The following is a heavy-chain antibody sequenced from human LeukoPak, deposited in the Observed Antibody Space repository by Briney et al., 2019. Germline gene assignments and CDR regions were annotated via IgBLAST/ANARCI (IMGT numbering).Heavy chain of an antibody. Sequence: GGSLRLSCAASGFTFSSYWMSWVRQAPGKGLEWVANIKQDGSEKYYVDSVKGRFTISRDNAKNSLYLQMNSLRAEDTAVYYCARVIGYCSSTSCSTTYYFDYWGQGTLVTVSS. D-gene: IGHD2-2*01. CDR3: ARVIGYCSSTSCSTTYYFDY. CDR1: GFTFSSYW. V-gene: IGHV3-7*01. CDR2: IKQDGSEK. J-gene: IGHJ4*02.